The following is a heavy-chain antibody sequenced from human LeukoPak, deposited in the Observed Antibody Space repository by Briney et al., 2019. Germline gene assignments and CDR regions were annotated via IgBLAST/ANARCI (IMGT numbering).Heavy chain of an antibody. D-gene: IGHD6-19*01. CDR3: AKDYSSVGYYYYGMDV. CDR1: GFTFDDYA. CDR2: ISWDGGST. J-gene: IGHJ6*04. Sequence: GGSLRLSCAASGFTFDDYAMHWVRQAPGKGLEWVSLISWDGGSTYYADTVKGRFTISRDNSKNSQYLQMNSLRAEDTALYYCAKDYSSVGYYYYGMDVWGKGTTVTVSS. V-gene: IGHV3-43D*04.